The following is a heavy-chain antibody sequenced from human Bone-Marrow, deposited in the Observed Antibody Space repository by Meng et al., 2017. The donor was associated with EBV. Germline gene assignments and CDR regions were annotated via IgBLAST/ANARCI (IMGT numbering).Heavy chain of an antibody. J-gene: IGHJ5*02. V-gene: IGHV2-5*02. CDR2: IYWDDGE. CDR3: AHSLEAAAGVA. Sequence: QITLKESGPTLVKPTQTLTLTCTFSGFSFSTRGVSVGWIRQPPGKALEWLGLIYWDDGEAYNPSLKTGLTITKDTSKEQVVLTMTNMDPVDTATYYCAHSLEAAAGVAWGQGTLVTVSS. CDR1: GFSFSTRGVS. D-gene: IGHD6-13*01.